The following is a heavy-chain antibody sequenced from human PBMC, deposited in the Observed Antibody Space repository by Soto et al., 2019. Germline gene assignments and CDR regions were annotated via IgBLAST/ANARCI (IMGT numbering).Heavy chain of an antibody. CDR2: IIPILGIA. V-gene: IGHV1-69*02. J-gene: IGHJ6*04. CDR1: GGTFSSYT. Sequence: QVQLVQSGAEVKKPGSSVKVSCKASGGTFSSYTISWVRQAPGQGLEWMGRIIPILGIANYAQKFQGRVTITADESTSTAYMELSSLRSEDTAVYYCARPCRNSSGLPPDVWGKRTTVTVSS. D-gene: IGHD6-19*01. CDR3: ARPCRNSSGLPPDV.